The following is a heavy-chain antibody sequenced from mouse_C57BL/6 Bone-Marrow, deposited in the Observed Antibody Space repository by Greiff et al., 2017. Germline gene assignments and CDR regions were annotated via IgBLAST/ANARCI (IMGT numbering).Heavy chain of an antibody. D-gene: IGHD2-4*01. CDR1: GYTFTDYY. V-gene: IGHV1-75*01. CDR2: IFPGSGST. CDR3: ARGNGLRREAWFAY. J-gene: IGHJ3*01. Sequence: QVQLQQSGPELVKPGASVKISCKASGYTFTDYYINWVKQRPGQGLEWIGWIFPGSGSTYYNEKFKGKATLTVDKSSSTAYMLLSSLTSEDSAVYFWARGNGLRREAWFAYWGQGTLVTVSA.